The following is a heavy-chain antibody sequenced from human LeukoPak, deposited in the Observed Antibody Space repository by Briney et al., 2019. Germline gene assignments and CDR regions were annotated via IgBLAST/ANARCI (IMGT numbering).Heavy chain of an antibody. Sequence: SETLSLTCTVSGGSMTNFYWSWIRQFPGKGLEWIGYVYYSGTTKYNPSLESRVTISMDTWRNRFPLTLNSVTTADTAVYYCARDTTAFYGRFEYWGQGALVTVSS. V-gene: IGHV4-59*01. J-gene: IGHJ4*02. CDR1: GGSMTNFY. D-gene: IGHD1-1*01. CDR3: ARDTTAFYGRFEY. CDR2: VYYSGTT.